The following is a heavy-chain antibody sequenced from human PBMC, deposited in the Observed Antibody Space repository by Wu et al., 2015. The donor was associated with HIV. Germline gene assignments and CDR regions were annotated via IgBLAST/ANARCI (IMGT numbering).Heavy chain of an antibody. CDR3: ARGGSVFAGIVEIITVRFAY. V-gene: IGHV1-2*02. CDR2: INPSSDST. J-gene: IGHJ4*02. CDR1: GYRFTGYY. Sequence: QVQLVQSGAEVKNPGASVKVSCRASGYRFTGYYIHWVRQAPGQGLDWMGWINPSSDSTNYAQKFQGRVTMTSDTSISTAYMDLRRLTSDDTAVYYCARGGSVFAGIVEIITVRFAYWGQGTLVTVSS. D-gene: IGHD1-26*01.